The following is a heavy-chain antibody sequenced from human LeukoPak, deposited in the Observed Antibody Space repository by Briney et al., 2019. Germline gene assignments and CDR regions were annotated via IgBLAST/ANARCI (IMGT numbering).Heavy chain of an antibody. J-gene: IGHJ4*02. D-gene: IGHD3-16*01. Sequence: SETLSLTCTVSGGSISSYYWSWIRQPPGKGLEWIGYIYYSGSTNYNPSLKSRVTISVDTSKNQFSLKLSSVTAADTAVYYCAREWGGGYFDYWGQGTLVTVSS. CDR2: IYYSGST. CDR3: AREWGGGYFDY. CDR1: GGSISSYY. V-gene: IGHV4-59*01.